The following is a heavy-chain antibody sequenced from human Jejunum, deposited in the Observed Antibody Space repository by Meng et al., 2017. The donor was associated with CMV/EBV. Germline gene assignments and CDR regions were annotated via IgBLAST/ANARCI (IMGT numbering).Heavy chain of an antibody. CDR1: FSGFA. V-gene: IGHV3-23*01. CDR3: AKSYYDFWSGHSDMVDY. CDR2: IGGRGDTT. Sequence: FSGFAMNWVRQAPEKGLEWVSGIGGRGDTTYYAGSVKGRFIIYRDNSKNTVYLQMNSLRAEDTAVYYCAKSYYDFWSGHSDMVDYWGQGNLVTVSS. D-gene: IGHD3-3*01. J-gene: IGHJ4*02.